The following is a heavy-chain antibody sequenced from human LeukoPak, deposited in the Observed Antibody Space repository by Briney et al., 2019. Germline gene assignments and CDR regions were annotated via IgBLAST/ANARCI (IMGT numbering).Heavy chain of an antibody. CDR1: GYSINSGYY. D-gene: IGHD3-3*01. CDR2: IYHSGRT. CDR3: ARGFYYFDY. J-gene: IGHJ4*02. V-gene: IGHV4-38-2*02. Sequence: SETLSLTCSVSGYSINSGYYWGWIRQPPGKGLEWIGTIYHSGRTYYNPSLKSRVTISVDTSKNQFSLKLASVTSADTAMYYCARGFYYFDYGGQGTLVTVSS.